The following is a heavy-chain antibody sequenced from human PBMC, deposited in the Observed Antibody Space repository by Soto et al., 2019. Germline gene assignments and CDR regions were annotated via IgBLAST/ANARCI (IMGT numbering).Heavy chain of an antibody. CDR3: ARHYSSGSRNWFDP. CDR2: IYYSGST. CDR1: GGSINSSSYF. V-gene: IGHV4-39*01. Sequence: SDTLSLTCSVSGGSINSSSYFWGWVRQPPGKGLEWIGSIYYSGSTYYNPSLRSRVTISVDTSKNQFSLKLSSVTAADTAVFYCARHYSSGSRNWFDPWGQGTLVTVSS. J-gene: IGHJ5*02. D-gene: IGHD6-19*01.